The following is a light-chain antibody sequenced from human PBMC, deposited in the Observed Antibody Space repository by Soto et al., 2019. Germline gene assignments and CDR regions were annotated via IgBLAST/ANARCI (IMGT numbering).Light chain of an antibody. V-gene: IGKV1-6*01. J-gene: IGKJ2*01. CDR2: AAS. CDR1: QGIRND. Sequence: AIQMTQSLSSLSASVGDRVTITCRASQGIRNDLGWYQQKPGKAPKLLIYAASSLQSGVPSRFSGSGSGTDFTLTISRLQPEDFATYYCLQDYNYPYTFGQGTKLEIK. CDR3: LQDYNYPYT.